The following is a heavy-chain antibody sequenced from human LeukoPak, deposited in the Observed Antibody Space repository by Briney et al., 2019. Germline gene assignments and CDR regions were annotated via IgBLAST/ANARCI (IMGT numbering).Heavy chain of an antibody. D-gene: IGHD6-13*01. CDR1: GYTLTELS. J-gene: IGHJ6*02. CDR3: ATGSSSWYRGAHYYYYGMDV. V-gene: IGHV1-24*01. CDR2: FDPEDGET. Sequence: ASVKVSCMVSGYTLTELSMHWVRQAPGKGLEWMGGFDPEDGETIYAQKFQGRVTMTEDTSTDTAYMELSSLRSEDTAVYYCATGSSSWYRGAHYYYYGMDVWGQGTTVTVSS.